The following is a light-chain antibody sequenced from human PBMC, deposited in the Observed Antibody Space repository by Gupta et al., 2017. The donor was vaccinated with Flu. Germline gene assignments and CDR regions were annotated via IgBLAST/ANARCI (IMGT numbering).Light chain of an antibody. CDR3: MQGAHWPWA. V-gene: IGKV2-30*01. Sequence: IAFRSSQSLVYSDGSTVLHWFQQRPGQSPRRLIYLVSHRDSGVPDRFTGSGSGTEFTLKISRVEAEDVGIYFCMQGAHWPWAFGQGTKVEIK. CDR1: QSLVYSDGSTV. CDR2: LVS. J-gene: IGKJ1*01.